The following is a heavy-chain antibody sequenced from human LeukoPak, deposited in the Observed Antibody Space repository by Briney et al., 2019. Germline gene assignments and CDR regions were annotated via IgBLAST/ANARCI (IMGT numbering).Heavy chain of an antibody. CDR2: INPSGGST. D-gene: IGHD3-10*01. CDR1: GYSFTNFY. V-gene: IGHV1-46*01. Sequence: ASVKVSCKASGYSFTNFYIHWVRQAPGQCLEWMGIINPSGGSTNYAQKFQGRVTMTSDTSASTVYMDLSSLRSEDTAIYYCARDKSSANWLDSWGQGTVVTVSS. CDR3: ARDKSSANWLDS. J-gene: IGHJ5*01.